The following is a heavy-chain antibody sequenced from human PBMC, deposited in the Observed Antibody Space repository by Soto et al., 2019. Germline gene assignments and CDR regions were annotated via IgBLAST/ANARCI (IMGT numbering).Heavy chain of an antibody. D-gene: IGHD3-22*01. CDR3: ARNGDSSDYRGWFDP. V-gene: IGHV3-66*01. J-gene: IGHJ5*02. CDR2: IYSGGTT. CDR1: GFTVSSNY. Sequence: EVQLVESGGGLVKPGGSLRLSCAASGFTVSSNYMSWVRQAPGKGLEWVSVIYSGGTTYYADSVKGRFTISRDNSKNTLDLQMNSLRAEDTAVYYCARNGDSSDYRGWFDPWGQGTLVTVSS.